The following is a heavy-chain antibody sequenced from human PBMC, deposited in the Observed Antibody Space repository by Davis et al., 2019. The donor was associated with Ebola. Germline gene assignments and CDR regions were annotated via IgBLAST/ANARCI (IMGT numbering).Heavy chain of an antibody. V-gene: IGHV3-11*01. CDR1: GLTFSDYS. CDR3: TSRGDGYKGY. D-gene: IGHD5-24*01. Sequence: GESLKISCAASGLTFSDYSMSWIRQAPGKGLEWVSYISSSGSTIYYADSVKGRFTISRDNAKNSLYLQMNSLRAEDTAVYYCTSRGDGYKGYWGQGTLVTVSS. J-gene: IGHJ4*02. CDR2: ISSSGSTI.